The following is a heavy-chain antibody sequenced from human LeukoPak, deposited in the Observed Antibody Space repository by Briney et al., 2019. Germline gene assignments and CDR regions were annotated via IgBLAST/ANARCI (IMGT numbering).Heavy chain of an antibody. D-gene: IGHD4-11*01. CDR2: IYYRGST. J-gene: IGHJ5*02. Sequence: SETLSLTCTVSGGSISSSDYYWGWIRQPPGKGLEWIGSIYYRGSTYYNPSLKSRVNISVDTSKNQFSLKLSSVTAADTAVYYCAREGGMTTVTTSWFDPWGQGTLVTVSS. CDR1: GGSISSSDYY. CDR3: AREGGMTTVTTSWFDP. V-gene: IGHV4-39*07.